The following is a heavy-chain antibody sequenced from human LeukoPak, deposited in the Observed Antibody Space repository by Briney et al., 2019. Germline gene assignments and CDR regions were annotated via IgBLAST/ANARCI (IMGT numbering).Heavy chain of an antibody. CDR1: GFTFNIHW. Sequence: GGSLRLSCEASGFTFNIHWMNWVRQAPGKGLEWLANIRPDGSEKVYVDSVRGRFTISRDNTKNSVYLQMNNLRSEDSAVYYCSGRSGFSSIYWGPGIRVTVSS. D-gene: IGHD2-2*01. J-gene: IGHJ4*02. CDR2: IRPDGSEK. CDR3: SGRSGFSSIY. V-gene: IGHV3-7*01.